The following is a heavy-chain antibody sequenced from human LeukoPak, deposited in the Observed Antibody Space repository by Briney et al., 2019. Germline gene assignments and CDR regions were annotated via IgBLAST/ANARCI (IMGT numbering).Heavy chain of an antibody. CDR1: GLRFSSYS. V-gene: IGHV3-23*01. D-gene: IGHD2/OR15-2a*01. J-gene: IGHJ4*02. CDR3: ARGPINNSTSGRFDY. Sequence: GGSLRLACLASGLRFSSYSMSWVRQAPGKGLEWVAAISGTGDKTYYADSVEGRFTISRDNTNNIAYLQMNSLRAEDTAVYYCARGPINNSTSGRFDYWGQGTLVTVSS. CDR2: ISGTGDKT.